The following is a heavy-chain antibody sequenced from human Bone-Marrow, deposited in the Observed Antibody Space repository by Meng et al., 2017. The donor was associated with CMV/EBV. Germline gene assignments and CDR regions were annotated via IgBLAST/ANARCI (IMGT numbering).Heavy chain of an antibody. CDR1: GFTFSSYE. Sequence: GGSLRLSCAASGFTFSSYEMNWVRQAPGKGLEWVSYISSSGSTIYYADSVKGRFTISRDSAKNSLYLQMNSLRAEDTAVYYCARAYCSSTSCYTALFDYCGQGTLVTVSS. V-gene: IGHV3-48*03. CDR3: ARAYCSSTSCYTALFDY. D-gene: IGHD2-2*02. J-gene: IGHJ4*02. CDR2: ISSSGSTI.